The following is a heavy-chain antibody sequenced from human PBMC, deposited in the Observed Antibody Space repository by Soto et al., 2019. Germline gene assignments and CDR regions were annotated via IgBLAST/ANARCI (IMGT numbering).Heavy chain of an antibody. D-gene: IGHD3-10*01. J-gene: IGHJ4*02. Sequence: QVQLVQSGAEVKKPGASVKVSCKASGYTFTSYGITWVRQAPGQGLEWMGWISAYNGNTNYAQKLQGRVTMTTDTSTSTAYMELRSLRSDDTAVYYCARDNLLGTMVRGVIPLDYWGQGTLVTVSS. V-gene: IGHV1-18*01. CDR1: GYTFTSYG. CDR2: ISAYNGNT. CDR3: ARDNLLGTMVRGVIPLDY.